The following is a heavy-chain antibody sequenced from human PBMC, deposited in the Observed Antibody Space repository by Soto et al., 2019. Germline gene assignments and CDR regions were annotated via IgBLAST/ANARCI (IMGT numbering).Heavy chain of an antibody. CDR2: IWYDGSNK. V-gene: IGHV3-33*01. CDR1: GFTFSSYG. J-gene: IGHJ4*02. CDR3: ARENVITTSRLFDY. Sequence: GGSLRLSCAASGFTFSSYGMHWVRQAPGKGLEWVAVIWYDGSNKYYADSVKGRFTFSRDNSKNTLYLQMNSLRAEDTAVYYCARENVITTSRLFDYWGQGTLVTVSS. D-gene: IGHD3-22*01.